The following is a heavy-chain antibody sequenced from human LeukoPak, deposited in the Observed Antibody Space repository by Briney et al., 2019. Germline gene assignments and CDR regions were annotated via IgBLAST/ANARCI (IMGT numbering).Heavy chain of an antibody. V-gene: IGHV4-39*01. CDR1: GGSISSSSYY. D-gene: IGHD6-13*01. CDR2: IYYSGSP. J-gene: IGHJ4*02. CDR3: ARHRVAAAVNDH. Sequence: SETLSLTCTVSGGSISSSSYYWGWIRQPPGKGLEWIGSIYYSGSPYYNPSLKIRVTISVDTSKNQFSLKLSSVTAADTAVYYCARHRVAAAVNDHWGQGTLVTVSS.